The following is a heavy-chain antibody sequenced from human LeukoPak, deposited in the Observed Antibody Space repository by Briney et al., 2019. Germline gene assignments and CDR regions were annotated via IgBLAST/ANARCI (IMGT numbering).Heavy chain of an antibody. CDR2: IRYDGSNK. J-gene: IGHJ4*02. CDR3: AKDPTHYRVWDYYETIGLSY. D-gene: IGHD3-22*01. Sequence: PGGSLRLSCAASGFTFSSYGMHWVRQAPGKGLEWVAFIRYDGSNKYYADSVKGRFTISRDNFKNTLNLQMNSLRAEDTAVYYCAKDPTHYRVWDYYETIGLSYWGQGTLVTVSS. CDR1: GFTFSSYG. V-gene: IGHV3-30*02.